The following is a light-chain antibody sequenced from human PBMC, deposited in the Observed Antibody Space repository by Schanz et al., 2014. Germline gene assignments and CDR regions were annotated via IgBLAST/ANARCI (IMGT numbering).Light chain of an antibody. CDR1: SSDAGGFTY. Sequence: QSALTQPRSVSGSPGQSVTISCTGVSSDAGGFTYVSWYQQLPGKAPKLMIYDVSNRPSGVSDRFSGSNSGNAASLTISGLQAEDEADYYCSSYTSSSTSVVFGGGTKLTVL. CDR3: SSYTSSSTSVV. V-gene: IGLV2-11*01. CDR2: DVS. J-gene: IGLJ2*01.